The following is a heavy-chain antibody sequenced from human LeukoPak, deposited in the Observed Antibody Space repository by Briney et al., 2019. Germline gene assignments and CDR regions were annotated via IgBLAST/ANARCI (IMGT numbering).Heavy chain of an antibody. Sequence: GGSLRLSCAASGFTFSSYAMTWVRQAPGKGLEWVSTVSGSGGSTYYADSGKARFTLSRDNSKTTLYLQMNSLRAEDTAIYYCAKEYTGTFSPFPSYFDNWGQGTLVTVSP. J-gene: IGHJ4*02. D-gene: IGHD1-26*01. CDR2: VSGSGGST. CDR1: GFTFSSYA. CDR3: AKEYTGTFSPFPSYFDN. V-gene: IGHV3-23*01.